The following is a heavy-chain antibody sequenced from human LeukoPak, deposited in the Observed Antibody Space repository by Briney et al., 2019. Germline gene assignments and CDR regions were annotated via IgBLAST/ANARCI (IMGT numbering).Heavy chain of an antibody. Sequence: ASETLSLTCAVYGGSFSGYYWSWIRQPPGKGLEWIGEINHSGSTNYNPSLKSRVTISVDTSKNQFSLKLSSVTAADTAVYYCARPDSTHFRRGGFGYRFWGQGTLVTVSS. D-gene: IGHD3-22*01. CDR3: ARPDSTHFRRGGFGYRF. CDR1: GGSFSGYY. J-gene: IGHJ4*02. V-gene: IGHV4-34*01. CDR2: INHSGST.